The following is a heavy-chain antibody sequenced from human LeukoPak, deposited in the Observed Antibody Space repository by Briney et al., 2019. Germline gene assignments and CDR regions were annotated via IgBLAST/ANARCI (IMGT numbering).Heavy chain of an antibody. CDR1: GFTFSSYA. D-gene: IGHD2-15*01. J-gene: IGHJ4*02. Sequence: GGSLRLSCAASGFTFSSYAMSWVRQAPGKGLEWVSAISGSGGSTYYADSVKGRFTISRDNSKNTLYLQMNSLRAEDTAVYYCAKVLQIVVVAAALDYWGQGTLVTVSS. CDR3: AKVLQIVVVAAALDY. CDR2: ISGSGGST. V-gene: IGHV3-23*01.